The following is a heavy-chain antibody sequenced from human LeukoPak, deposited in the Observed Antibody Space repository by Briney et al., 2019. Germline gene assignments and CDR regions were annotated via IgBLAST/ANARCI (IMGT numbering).Heavy chain of an antibody. CDR2: INPNSGGT. J-gene: IGHJ6*03. CDR1: GYTFTGFH. V-gene: IGHV1-2*02. CDR3: ARVMDSSGYYYRYYYYMDV. D-gene: IGHD3-22*01. Sequence: ASVKVSCKASGYTFTGFHMHWVRQAPGQGLEWMGWINPNSGGTNYAQKFQGRVTMTRDTSISTAYMELSRLRSDDTAVYYCARVMDSSGYYYRYYYYMDVWGKGTTVTVSS.